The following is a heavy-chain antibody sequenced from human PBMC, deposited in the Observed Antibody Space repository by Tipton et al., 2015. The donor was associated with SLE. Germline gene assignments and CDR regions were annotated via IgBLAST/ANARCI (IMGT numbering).Heavy chain of an antibody. V-gene: IGHV4-61*02. CDR1: GGSMSSVSDY. CDR2: IHTSGST. Sequence: TLSLTCAVSGGSMSSVSDYWSWIRQPAGKELEWIGRIHTSGSTYYNPSFNSRVSMSVDMSKNQFSLMLTSVTATDTAVYYCARESDAFDIWGQGIMVTVSS. CDR3: ARESDAFDI. J-gene: IGHJ3*02.